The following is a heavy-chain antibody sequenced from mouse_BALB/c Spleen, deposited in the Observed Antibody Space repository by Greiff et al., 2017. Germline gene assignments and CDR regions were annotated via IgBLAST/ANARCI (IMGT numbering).Heavy chain of an antibody. CDR2: IWSGGST. CDR1: GFSLTSYG. V-gene: IGHV2-2*02. Sequence: VKLMESGPGLVQPSQSLSITCTVSGFSLTSYGVHWVRQSPGKGLEWLGVIWSGGSTDYNAAFISRLSISKDNSKSQVFFKMNSLQANDTAIYYCATLYYDYDELFAYWGQGTLVTVSA. J-gene: IGHJ3*01. CDR3: ATLYYDYDELFAY. D-gene: IGHD2-4*01.